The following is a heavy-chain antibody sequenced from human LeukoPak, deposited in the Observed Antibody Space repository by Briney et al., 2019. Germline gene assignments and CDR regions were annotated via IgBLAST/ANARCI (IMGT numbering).Heavy chain of an antibody. CDR2: IYNSGST. J-gene: IGHJ4*02. CDR3: ASASTYSSSWEGDFDY. V-gene: IGHV4-59*01. CDR1: GGSISGYY. Sequence: PSETLSLTCTVSGGSISGYYWSWIRQPPGKGLQWIGWIYNSGSTSCNPSLRSRVTISIDTSKNQPFLKLSSVTAADTAVYYCASASTYSSSWEGDFDYWGQGALVTVSS. D-gene: IGHD2-2*01.